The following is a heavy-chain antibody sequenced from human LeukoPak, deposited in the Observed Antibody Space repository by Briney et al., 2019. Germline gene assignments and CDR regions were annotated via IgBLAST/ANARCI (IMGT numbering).Heavy chain of an antibody. J-gene: IGHJ5*02. CDR2: INHSGST. V-gene: IGHV4-34*01. Sequence: SETLSLTCAVYGGSFSGYYWSWIRQPPGKGLEWIGEINHSGSTNYNPSLKSRVTISVDTSKNQFSLKLSSVTAADTAVYYCARTPLLYSSGWYWVDNWFDPWGQGTLVTVSS. CDR1: GGSFSGYY. CDR3: ARTPLLYSSGWYWVDNWFDP. D-gene: IGHD6-19*01.